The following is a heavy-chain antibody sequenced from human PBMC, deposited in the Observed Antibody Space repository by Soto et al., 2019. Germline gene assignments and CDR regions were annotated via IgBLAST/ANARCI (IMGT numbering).Heavy chain of an antibody. CDR1: GGTFSSYA. J-gene: IGHJ3*02. CDR2: IIPIFGTA. Sequence: SVKVSCKASGGTFSSYAISWVRQAPGQGLEWMGGIIPIFGTANYAQKFQGRVTITADESTSTAYMELSSLRSEDTAVYYCARDSVATAGAFDIWGQRTMVTVSS. CDR3: ARDSVATAGAFDI. V-gene: IGHV1-69*13.